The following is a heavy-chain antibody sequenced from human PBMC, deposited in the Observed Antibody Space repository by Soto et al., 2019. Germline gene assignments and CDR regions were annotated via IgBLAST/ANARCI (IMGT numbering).Heavy chain of an antibody. J-gene: IGHJ4*02. CDR1: GFTFSSHG. CDR2: IWYDGSNK. CDR3: VGDGWYSIQAPY. V-gene: IGHV3-33*01. D-gene: IGHD6-19*01. Sequence: QVQLVESGGGVVQPGRSLRLSCAASGFTFSSHGMHWVHQAPGKGLEWVTVIWYDGSNKYYADSVKGRFTISRDDSKNMVYPQMNSLRAEDTAVYYCVGDGWYSIQAPYWGQGTLVTVSS.